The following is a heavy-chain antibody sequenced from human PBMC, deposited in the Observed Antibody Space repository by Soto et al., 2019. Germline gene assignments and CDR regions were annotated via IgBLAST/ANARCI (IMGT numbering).Heavy chain of an antibody. D-gene: IGHD1-26*01. V-gene: IGHV3-11*05. J-gene: IGHJ4*02. CDR1: GFTFSDYY. CDR2: ISSSTSHT. Sequence: QVQLVESGGGLVKPGGSLRLSCAVSGFTFSDYYMTWIRQAPGKGLEWVSYISSSTSHTNYADSVKGRFTISRDNAKNSLFLQMNILRAEDTAVYYCARCRGASADYFDFWGQGTLVTVSA. CDR3: ARCRGASADYFDF.